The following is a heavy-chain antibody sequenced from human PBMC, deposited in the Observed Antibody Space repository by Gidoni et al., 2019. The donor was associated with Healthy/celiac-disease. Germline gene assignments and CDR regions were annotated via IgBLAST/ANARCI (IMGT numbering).Heavy chain of an antibody. V-gene: IGHV4-39*01. CDR1: RGSISSTTYY. Sequence: HLQLQESGPGRVRPSDTLPLTCTVTRGSISSTTYYWVWTRRPPGTGLEWIGSIYYGGSAYNNPSRRSRVTISVDTSKNQFSLKLSSVTAADPAVYYCARHGRLWFSGDLSYYYGMDVWGQGTTVTVSS. CDR2: IYYGGSA. J-gene: IGHJ6*02. CDR3: ARHGRLWFSGDLSYYYGMDV. D-gene: IGHD2-21*01.